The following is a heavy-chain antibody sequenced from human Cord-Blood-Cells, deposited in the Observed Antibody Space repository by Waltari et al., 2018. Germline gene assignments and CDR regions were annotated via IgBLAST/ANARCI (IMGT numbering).Heavy chain of an antibody. Sequence: QVQLQESGPGLVKPSETLSLTCAVSGYSISSGYYWGWIRQPPGTGLEWIGSIYHSGRTSYDPARKSRVTRSVGTSKNQFPLELSALTAAETAVYDGARVGYDFWSGYYALDYYYYGMDVWGQGTTVTVSS. J-gene: IGHJ6*02. V-gene: IGHV4-38-2*01. D-gene: IGHD3-3*01. CDR1: GYSISSGYY. CDR3: ARVGYDFWSGYYALDYYYYGMDV. CDR2: IYHSGRT.